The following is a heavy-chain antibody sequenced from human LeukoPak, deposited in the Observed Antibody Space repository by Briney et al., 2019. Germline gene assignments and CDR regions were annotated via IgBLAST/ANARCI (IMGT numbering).Heavy chain of an antibody. CDR2: IHYSENT. J-gene: IGHJ3*02. Sequence: KPSETPAPTRPGSGGSISSYFWGWIRQPPGKGLELIAYIHYSENTNYNPSLKSRVTISVDTSKNQFSLKLSSVTAADTAVYYCARDRRWELLHAFDIWGQGAMVTVSP. D-gene: IGHD1-26*01. CDR1: GGSISSYF. V-gene: IGHV4-59*01. CDR3: ARDRRWELLHAFDI.